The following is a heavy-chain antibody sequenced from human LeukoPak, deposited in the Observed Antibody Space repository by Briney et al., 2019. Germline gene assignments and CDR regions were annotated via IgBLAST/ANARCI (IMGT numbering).Heavy chain of an antibody. J-gene: IGHJ5*02. CDR2: ISTYNGNT. D-gene: IGHD5-18*01. Sequence: GASVKVSCKASGYTFISYGISWVRQAPGQGLEWMGWISTYNGNTKYAQKLQGRVTMTTDTSTSTAYMELRSLRSDDTAVYYCARDNSYGYFFWFDPWGQGTLVTVSS. V-gene: IGHV1-18*01. CDR1: GYTFISYG. CDR3: ARDNSYGYFFWFDP.